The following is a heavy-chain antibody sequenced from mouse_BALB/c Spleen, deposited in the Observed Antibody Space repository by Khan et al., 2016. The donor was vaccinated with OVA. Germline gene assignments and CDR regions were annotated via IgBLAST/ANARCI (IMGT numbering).Heavy chain of an antibody. Sequence: VQLQESGAELAKPGASVKMSCKASDYTFTKYWMHWVKQRPGQGLEWIGYINPSTDYTEYNQKFKDKATLTADKSSSTAYMHLSSLTSEDSAVYYCVNHGSSSAWFTYWGQGTLVTVSA. CDR3: VNHGSSSAWFTY. J-gene: IGHJ3*01. CDR2: INPSTDYT. CDR1: DYTFTKYW. V-gene: IGHV1-7*01. D-gene: IGHD1-1*01.